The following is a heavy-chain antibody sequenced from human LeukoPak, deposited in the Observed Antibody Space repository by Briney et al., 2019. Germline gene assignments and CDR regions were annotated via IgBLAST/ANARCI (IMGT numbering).Heavy chain of an antibody. V-gene: IGHV3-43D*03. CDR3: AKGMKMATIPLFDY. J-gene: IGHJ4*02. CDR2: ISWDGGST. D-gene: IGHD5-24*01. Sequence: GGSLRLSCAASGFTFDDYAMHWVRQAPGKGLEWVSLISWDGGSTYYADSVKGRFTISRDNSKNSLYLQMNSLRAEDTALYYCAKGMKMATIPLFDYWGQGTLVTVSS. CDR1: GFTFDDYA.